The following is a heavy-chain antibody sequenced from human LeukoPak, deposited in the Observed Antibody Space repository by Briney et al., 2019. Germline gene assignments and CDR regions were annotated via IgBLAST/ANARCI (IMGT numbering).Heavy chain of an antibody. J-gene: IGHJ4*02. D-gene: IGHD4-17*01. CDR1: GGSFSDYF. Sequence: SETLSLTCAVYGGSFSDYFWNWIRQPPGKGLEWIGEINHGGGTRYNPSLKSRATISVDTSKKQFSLNLTSVTAADTAVYYCARGEDGTGDYRPTYFDSWGQGTLVTVSS. CDR2: INHGGGT. CDR3: ARGEDGTGDYRPTYFDS. V-gene: IGHV4-34*01.